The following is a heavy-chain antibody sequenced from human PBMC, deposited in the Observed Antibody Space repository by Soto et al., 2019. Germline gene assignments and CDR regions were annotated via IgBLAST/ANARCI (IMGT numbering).Heavy chain of an antibody. CDR2: MNPNSGNT. D-gene: IGHD4-17*01. Sequence: QVQLVQSGAEVKKPGASVKVSCKASGYTFTSYDINWVRQATGQGLEWMGWMNPNSGNTGYAQKFQGRVXXTXNXXISTAYMEQSSLRSEDTAVYYCARGYYGDYGYFDLWGRGTLVTVSS. V-gene: IGHV1-8*01. J-gene: IGHJ2*01. CDR1: GYTFTSYD. CDR3: ARGYYGDYGYFDL.